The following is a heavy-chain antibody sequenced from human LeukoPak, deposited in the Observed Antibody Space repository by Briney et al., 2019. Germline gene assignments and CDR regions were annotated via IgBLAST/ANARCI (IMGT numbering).Heavy chain of an antibody. CDR2: INPSSGGT. V-gene: IGHV1-2*02. J-gene: IGHJ4*02. CDR3: ARIAHD. Sequence: ASVKVSCKASGYTFTGYYMHWVRQAPGQGLEWMGWINPSSGGTHYAQKFQGRVTLTTDTSIRTGYMELNRLTSDDTAVYYCARIAHDWGQGTLVTVSS. CDR1: GYTFTGYY.